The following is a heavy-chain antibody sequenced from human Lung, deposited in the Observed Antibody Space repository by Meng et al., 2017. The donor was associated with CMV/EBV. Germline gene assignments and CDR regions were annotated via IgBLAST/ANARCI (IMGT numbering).Heavy chain of an antibody. CDR3: ARDRSVYYDTWRDDAFDI. CDR2: ISSSGSTI. D-gene: IGHD3-22*01. CDR1: GFTFSSYE. J-gene: IGHJ3*02. V-gene: IGHV3-48*03. Sequence: SCAASGFTFSSYEMNWVRQAPGKGLEWVSYISSSGSTIYYADSVKGRFTISRDNAKNSLYLQMNSLRAEDTAVYYCARDRSVYYDTWRDDAFDIWGQGTMVTVSS.